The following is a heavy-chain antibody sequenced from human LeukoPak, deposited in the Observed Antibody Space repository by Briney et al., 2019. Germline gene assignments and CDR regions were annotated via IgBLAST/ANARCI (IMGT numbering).Heavy chain of an antibody. Sequence: PGGSLRLSCAASGFRFNRYGMSWVRHDPGKGLECVSGISTNGDITYYSDFGKGRFTISRDNSKNMVYLQMNSLRVEDTAVYYCATDGVNYDRSIGPFDPWGQGTLVIVSS. D-gene: IGHD3-10*01. CDR1: GFRFNRYG. CDR3: ATDGVNYDRSIGPFDP. J-gene: IGHJ5*02. CDR2: ISTNGDIT. V-gene: IGHV3-23*01.